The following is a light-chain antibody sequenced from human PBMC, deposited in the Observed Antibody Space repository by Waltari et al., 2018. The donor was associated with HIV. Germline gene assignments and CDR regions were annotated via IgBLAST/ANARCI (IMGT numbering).Light chain of an antibody. Sequence: QSALTQPASVSRSPGRSITISCTRISSDVGSSNRVSWYHQHPGNAPKVMIYEGSKRPSGVSNRFSGSKSGNTASLTISGLQAGDEADYYCCSYTGSSTRRPYVFGTGTKVTVL. J-gene: IGLJ1*01. CDR2: EGS. V-gene: IGLV2-23*01. CDR1: SSDVGSSNR. CDR3: CSYTGSSTRRPYV.